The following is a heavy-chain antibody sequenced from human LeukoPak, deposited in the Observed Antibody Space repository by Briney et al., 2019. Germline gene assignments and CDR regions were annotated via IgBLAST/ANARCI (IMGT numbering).Heavy chain of an antibody. Sequence: PGGSLRLSCAASGFTFSSYSMNWVRQAPGKGLEWVSYISSSGSTIYYADSVKGRFTISRDNAKNSLYLQMNSLRAEDTAVYYCARNPVNSIRYFDYWGQGTLVTVSS. CDR2: ISSSGSTI. D-gene: IGHD4-23*01. J-gene: IGHJ4*02. V-gene: IGHV3-48*04. CDR1: GFTFSSYS. CDR3: ARNPVNSIRYFDY.